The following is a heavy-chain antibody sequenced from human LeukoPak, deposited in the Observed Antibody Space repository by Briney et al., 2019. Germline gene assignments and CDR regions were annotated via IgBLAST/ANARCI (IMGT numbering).Heavy chain of an antibody. CDR3: ARVVIDCTKGVCYPYYFAY. Sequence: GEPLKISCKGSGYSFTSYWIGWVRQMPGKGLEWMGIIYPGDSDTRYSPSFQGQVTISADKSISTAYLQWSSLKASDTAMYYCARVVIDCTKGVCYPYYFAYWGQGTLVTVSS. CDR2: IYPGDSDT. J-gene: IGHJ4*02. CDR1: GYSFTSYW. D-gene: IGHD2-8*01. V-gene: IGHV5-51*01.